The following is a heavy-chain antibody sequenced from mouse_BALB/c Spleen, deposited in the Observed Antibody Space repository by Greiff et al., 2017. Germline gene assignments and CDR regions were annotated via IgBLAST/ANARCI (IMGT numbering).Heavy chain of an antibody. D-gene: IGHD2-4*01. CDR3: ARDDYDVAMDY. CDR1: GFTFSSFG. V-gene: IGHV5-17*02. J-gene: IGHJ4*01. Sequence: EVMLVESGGGLVQPGGSRKLSCAASGFTFSSFGMHWVRQAPEKGLEWVAYISSGSSTIYYADTVKGRFTISRDNPKNTLFLQMTSLRSEDTAMYYCARDDYDVAMDYWGQGTSVTVSS. CDR2: ISSGSSTI.